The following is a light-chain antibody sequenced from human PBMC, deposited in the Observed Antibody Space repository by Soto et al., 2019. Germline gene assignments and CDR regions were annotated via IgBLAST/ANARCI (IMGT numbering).Light chain of an antibody. V-gene: IGLV2-8*01. CDR2: GVD. Sequence: QSVLTQPPSASGSPGQSVTISCSGTSGDIGRYDFVSWYQLHPGKVPKLLIYGVDKRPSGVPDRFSGSKSGDRAALTVSGLQPEDEADYHCSAYSGGNIVVFGGGTKLTVL. CDR3: SAYSGGNIVV. J-gene: IGLJ2*01. CDR1: SGDIGRYDF.